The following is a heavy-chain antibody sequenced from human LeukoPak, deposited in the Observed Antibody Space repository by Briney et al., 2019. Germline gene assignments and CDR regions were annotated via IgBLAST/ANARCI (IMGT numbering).Heavy chain of an antibody. CDR2: IYTTGGT. J-gene: IGHJ4*02. D-gene: IGHD3-22*01. CDR3: ARFTASVYYDSSGYSGDYFDY. Sequence: SETLSLTCTVSGGSISSDYWSWIRQPAGKGLEWIGRIYTTGGTNYNPSLKSRVTMSVDTSKKQFSLNLTSVTAADTAVYYCARFTASVYYDSSGYSGDYFDYWGQGTLVTVSS. V-gene: IGHV4-4*07. CDR1: GGSISSDY.